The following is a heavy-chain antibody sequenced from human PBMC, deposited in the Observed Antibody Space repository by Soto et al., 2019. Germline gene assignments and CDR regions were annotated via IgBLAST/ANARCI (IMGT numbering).Heavy chain of an antibody. CDR3: AREVGGLIAAAGRFAYYGMDV. D-gene: IGHD6-13*01. V-gene: IGHV5-51*01. J-gene: IGHJ6*02. Sequence: GESLKISCKGSGYSFTSYWIGWVRQMPGKGLEWMGIIYPGDSDTRYSPSFQGQVTISADKSISTAYLQWSSLKASDTAVYYCAREVGGLIAAAGRFAYYGMDVWGQGTTVTVSS. CDR2: IYPGDSDT. CDR1: GYSFTSYW.